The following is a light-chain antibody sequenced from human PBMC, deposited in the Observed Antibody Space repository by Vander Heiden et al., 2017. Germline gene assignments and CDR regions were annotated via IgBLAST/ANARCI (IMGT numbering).Light chain of an antibody. CDR3: AAWDDSLVGV. CDR2: NND. J-gene: IGLJ2*01. V-gene: IGLV1-44*01. Sequence: QSVLTQPPSASGTPGQRVTISCSGSSSNIGSNTVNWYQQLPGAAPKLLSYNNDQRPSGVPDRFSGSKSGTSASLAISGLQSEDEADYYCAAWDDSLVGVFGGGTKVTVL. CDR1: SSNIGSNT.